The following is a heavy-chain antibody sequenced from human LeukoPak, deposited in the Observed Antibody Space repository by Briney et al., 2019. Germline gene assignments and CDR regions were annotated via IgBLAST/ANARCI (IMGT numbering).Heavy chain of an antibody. Sequence: PGGSLRLSCVASGFTFSSYAMTWVRQAPGKGLEWVLTISGSGINTYYADSVKGRFTISRDNSKNTLYLQMNSLRAEDTAIYFCAKNPSPSGYSTFDYWGQGTLVTVSS. CDR2: ISGSGINT. V-gene: IGHV3-23*01. D-gene: IGHD6-13*01. CDR1: GFTFSSYA. CDR3: AKNPSPSGYSTFDY. J-gene: IGHJ4*02.